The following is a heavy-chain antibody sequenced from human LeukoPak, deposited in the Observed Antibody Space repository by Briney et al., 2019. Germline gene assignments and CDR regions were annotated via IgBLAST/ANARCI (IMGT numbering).Heavy chain of an antibody. Sequence: ASVKVSCKASGGTFSSYAISWVRQAPGQGLEWMGRIIPILGIANYAQKFQGRVTITADKSTSTAYMELSSLRSEDTAVYYCARDGGGYDWVFDYWGQGTLVTVPS. D-gene: IGHD5-12*01. J-gene: IGHJ4*02. CDR2: IIPILGIA. CDR3: ARDGGGYDWVFDY. CDR1: GGTFSSYA. V-gene: IGHV1-69*04.